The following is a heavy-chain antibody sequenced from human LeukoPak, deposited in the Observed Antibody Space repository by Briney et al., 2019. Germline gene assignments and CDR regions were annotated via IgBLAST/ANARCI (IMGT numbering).Heavy chain of an antibody. CDR2: IYYSGST. J-gene: IGHJ6*03. D-gene: IGHD6-19*01. CDR1: GDSISSYY. V-gene: IGHV4-59*01. Sequence: PSETLSLTCSVSGDSISSYYWSRIRQPPGKGLEWIGYIYYSGSTNYNPSLKSRVTISVDTSKNQFSLKLSSVTAADTAVYYCARLKWLVGSHYYYYMDVWGKGTTVTVSS. CDR3: ARLKWLVGSHYYYYMDV.